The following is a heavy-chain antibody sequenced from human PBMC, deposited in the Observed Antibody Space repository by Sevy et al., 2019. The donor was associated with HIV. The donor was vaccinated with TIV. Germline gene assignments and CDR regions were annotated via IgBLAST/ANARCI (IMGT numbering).Heavy chain of an antibody. CDR3: AREPLISLGADLFDY. Sequence: GESLKISCAASGFTFSSYGMHWVRQSPGKGLEWVAFIQFDGNKKYSADSIKGRFTISRDNSKNTLYLQMNSLRAEDTAVYYCAREPLISLGADLFDYWGQGTLVTVSS. J-gene: IGHJ4*02. D-gene: IGHD7-27*01. CDR2: IQFDGNKK. V-gene: IGHV3-30*02. CDR1: GFTFSSYG.